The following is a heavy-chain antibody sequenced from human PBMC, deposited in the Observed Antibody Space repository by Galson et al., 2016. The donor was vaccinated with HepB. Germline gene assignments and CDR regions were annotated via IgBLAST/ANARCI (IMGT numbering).Heavy chain of an antibody. CDR1: GGSFKAYY. CDR2: INHSGFT. Sequence: SETPSLTCGVSGGSFKAYYWSWIRQSPGKGLEWIGEINHSGFTKYSPSLKSRVTISVDTSKNQFSLELTSMTAADTAVYYCAGVVVAATNWFDPWGQGTLVTVSS. D-gene: IGHD2-15*01. CDR3: AGVVVAATNWFDP. V-gene: IGHV4-34*01. J-gene: IGHJ5*02.